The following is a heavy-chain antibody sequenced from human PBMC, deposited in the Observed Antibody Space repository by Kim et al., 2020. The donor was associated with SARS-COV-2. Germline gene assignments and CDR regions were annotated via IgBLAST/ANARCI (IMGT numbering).Heavy chain of an antibody. CDR3: TTDLSGAQQDIVATILAGQGDLFDY. D-gene: IGHD5-12*01. V-gene: IGHV3-15*01. CDR1: GFTFSNAW. CDR2: IKSKTDGGTT. J-gene: IGHJ4*02. Sequence: GGSLRLSCAASGFTFSNAWMSWVRQAPGKGLEWVGRIKSKTDGGTTDYAAPVKGRFTISRDDSKNTLYLQMNSLKTEDTAVYYCTTDLSGAQQDIVATILAGQGDLFDYWGQGTLVTVSS.